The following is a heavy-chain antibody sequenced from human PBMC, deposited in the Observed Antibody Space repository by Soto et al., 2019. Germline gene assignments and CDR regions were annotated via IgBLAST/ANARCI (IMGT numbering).Heavy chain of an antibody. D-gene: IGHD4-4*01. J-gene: IGHJ4*02. CDR3: ARGTRSTVMPMAHFDY. CDR1: GGSLSGYY. Sequence: PSETLSLTCDGGSLSGYYWSWIRQSPGVGLEWIGEIHQTGTTNYNPSLKSRVTISVDVSKNQFFLKLNSVTAADTAMYYCARGTRSTVMPMAHFDYWAQGTLVTVSS. CDR2: IHQTGTT. V-gene: IGHV4-34*01.